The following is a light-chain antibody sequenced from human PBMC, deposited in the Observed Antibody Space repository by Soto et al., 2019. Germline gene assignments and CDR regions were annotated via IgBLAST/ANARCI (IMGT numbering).Light chain of an antibody. CDR3: AAWDDSLKGWV. CDR1: SSNIGSHP. J-gene: IGLJ3*02. V-gene: IGLV1-44*01. Sequence: QSVLTQPPSASGTPGQRVTISCSGSSSNIGSHPVDWYQHLPGMAPKLLIYSTDRRPSGITDRFSGSKSGTSASLAISGLQSEDEADYYCAAWDDSLKGWVFGGGTKLTVL. CDR2: STD.